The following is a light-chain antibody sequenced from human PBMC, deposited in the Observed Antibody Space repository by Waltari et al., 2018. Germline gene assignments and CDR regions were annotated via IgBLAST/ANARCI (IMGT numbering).Light chain of an antibody. J-gene: IGKJ3*01. Sequence: DTVMTQSPDSLTVSLGERATINCQSSQSVSYSSNNKYYLAWYQQKPGQPPRLLIYWASTRESGVPDRFSGSGSGTDFTLTISSLQAEDVAVYYCQQYYTTPLTFGPGTKVDIK. CDR3: QQYYTTPLT. V-gene: IGKV4-1*01. CDR2: WAS. CDR1: QSVSYSSNNKYY.